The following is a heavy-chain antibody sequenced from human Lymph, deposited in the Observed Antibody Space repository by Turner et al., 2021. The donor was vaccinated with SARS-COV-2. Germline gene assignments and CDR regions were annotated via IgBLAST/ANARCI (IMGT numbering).Heavy chain of an antibody. V-gene: IGHV1-24*01. CDR2: FDPEDAET. D-gene: IGHD6-19*01. CDR1: GYTLTELS. CDR3: ATAPAVADYFHYYDGMDV. Sequence: QVQLVQSGSEVKNPGASVKVSCQVSGYTLTELSMHWVRQAPGKGLEWMGGFDPEDAETIYAQKFQGRVTMTEDTSTDTAYMELSSLRSEDTAVYYCATAPAVADYFHYYDGMDVWGQGTTVTVSS. J-gene: IGHJ6*02.